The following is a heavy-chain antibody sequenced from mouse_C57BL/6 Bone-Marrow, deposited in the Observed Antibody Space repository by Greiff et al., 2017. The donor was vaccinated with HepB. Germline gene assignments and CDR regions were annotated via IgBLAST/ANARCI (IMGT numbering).Heavy chain of an antibody. CDR3: ARIYYGNFYYAMDY. D-gene: IGHD2-1*01. Sequence: VQLQQSGAELVKPGASVKLSCKASGYTFTSYWMHWVKQRPGQGLEWIGMIHPNSGSTNYNEKFKSKATLTVDKSSSTAYMQLISLTSEDSAVYYCARIYYGNFYYAMDYWGQGTSVTVSS. CDR2: IHPNSGST. V-gene: IGHV1-64*01. J-gene: IGHJ4*01. CDR1: GYTFTSYW.